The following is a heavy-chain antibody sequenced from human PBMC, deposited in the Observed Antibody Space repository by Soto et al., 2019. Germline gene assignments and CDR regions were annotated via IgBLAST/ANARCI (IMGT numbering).Heavy chain of an antibody. CDR1: GFTFKTYA. J-gene: IGHJ4*02. D-gene: IGHD5-12*01. CDR2: ISSSGTNI. Sequence: EVQLVESGGGLVQPRGALRLSCAASGFTFKTYAMNSGRQAPGKGLEWVSYISSSGTNIYYIDSVKGRFTFSGDNAKNSLYLQMNSLRDEDTAVYYCARDGGGYNDFDYWGQGTLVTVSS. CDR3: ARDGGGYNDFDY. V-gene: IGHV3-48*02.